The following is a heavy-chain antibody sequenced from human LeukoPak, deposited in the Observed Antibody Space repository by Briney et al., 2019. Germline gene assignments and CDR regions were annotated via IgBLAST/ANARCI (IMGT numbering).Heavy chain of an antibody. D-gene: IGHD4-17*01. CDR3: ARESYGDYGKYYYYYGMDV. Sequence: ASVKVSCKASGYTFTSYGISWVRQAPGQGLEWMGWISAYNGNTNYAQKLQGRVTMTTDTSTSTAYMELRSLRSDDTAVYYCARESYGDYGKYYYYYGMDVWGQGTTVTVSS. V-gene: IGHV1-18*01. J-gene: IGHJ6*02. CDR2: ISAYNGNT. CDR1: GYTFTSYG.